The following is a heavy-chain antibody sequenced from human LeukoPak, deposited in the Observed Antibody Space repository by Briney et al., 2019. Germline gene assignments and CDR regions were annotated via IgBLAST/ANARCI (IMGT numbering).Heavy chain of an antibody. Sequence: PSETLSLTCTVSGVSITNYYWAWIRQPAGKGLEWIGRMSISGSTNYNPSLKSRVSISIDKTKNQFSLKLTSVTAADTAVYYCARDYLVGAPLDSWGQGTLVTVSS. D-gene: IGHD1-26*01. CDR2: MSISGST. V-gene: IGHV4-4*07. J-gene: IGHJ4*02. CDR1: GVSITNYY. CDR3: ARDYLVGAPLDS.